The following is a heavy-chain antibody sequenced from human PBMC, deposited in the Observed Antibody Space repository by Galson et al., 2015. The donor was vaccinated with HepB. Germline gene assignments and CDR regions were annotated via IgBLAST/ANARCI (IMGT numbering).Heavy chain of an antibody. D-gene: IGHD6-13*01. V-gene: IGHV5-51*03. CDR2: VHPGDSDT. CDR3: ARLGSSSWRDAFDI. CDR1: GYSFTSYW. J-gene: IGHJ3*02. Sequence: QSGAEVKKPGESLKISCKGSGYSFTSYWIGWVRQMPGKGLEWMGIVHPGDSDTRYSPPFQGQVTISADKSISTAYLQWSGLKASDTAMYYCARLGSSSWRDAFDIWGQGTMVIVSS.